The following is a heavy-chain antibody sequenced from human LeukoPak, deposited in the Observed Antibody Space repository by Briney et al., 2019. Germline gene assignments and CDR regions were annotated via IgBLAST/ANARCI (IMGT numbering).Heavy chain of an antibody. D-gene: IGHD3-10*01. CDR1: GYTFTSYG. CDR2: ISAYNGNT. V-gene: IGHV1-18*01. Sequence: ASVKVSCKASGYTFTSYGISWVRQAPGQGLEWMGWISAYNGNTNYAQKLQGRVTMTTDTSTSTAYMELRSLRSDDTAVYYCARVDLRGRIYYYYYMDVWGKGTTVTVSS. J-gene: IGHJ6*03. CDR3: ARVDLRGRIYYYYYMDV.